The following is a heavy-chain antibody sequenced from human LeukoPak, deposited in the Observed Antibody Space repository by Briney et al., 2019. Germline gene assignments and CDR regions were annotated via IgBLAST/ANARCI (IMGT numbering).Heavy chain of an antibody. V-gene: IGHV1-2*02. CDR3: ARAPPPHIKWDY. J-gene: IGHJ4*02. D-gene: IGHD2-21*01. CDR1: GYTFTGYY. CDR2: INPNSGGT. Sequence: ASVKVSCKASGYTFTGYYMHWVRQAPGQGLEWMGWINPNSGGTNYAQKFQGRVTMTRDTSISTAYMELSRLRSGDTAVYYCARAPPPHIKWDYWGQGTLVTVSS.